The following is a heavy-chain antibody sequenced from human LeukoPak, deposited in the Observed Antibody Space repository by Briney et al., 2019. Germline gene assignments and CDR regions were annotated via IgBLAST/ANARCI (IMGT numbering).Heavy chain of an antibody. CDR2: ISYDGSNK. CDR1: GFTFSSYA. J-gene: IGHJ4*02. D-gene: IGHD3-22*01. Sequence: GRSLRLSCAASGFTFSSYAMHWVRQAPGKGLEWVAVISYDGSNKYYADSVKGRFTISRDNSKNTLYLQMNSLRAEDTAVYYCARGSNYYDSSGYWYYFDYWGQGTLVTVSS. CDR3: ARGSNYYDSSGYWYYFDY. V-gene: IGHV3-30-3*01.